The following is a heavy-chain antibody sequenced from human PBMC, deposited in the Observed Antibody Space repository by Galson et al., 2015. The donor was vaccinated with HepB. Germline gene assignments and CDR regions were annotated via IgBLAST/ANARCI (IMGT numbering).Heavy chain of an antibody. CDR2: ISYDGSNK. Sequence: SLRLSCAASGFTFSSYGMHWVRQAPGKGLEWVAVISYDGSNKYYADSVKGRFTISRDNSKNTLYLQMNSLRAEDTAVYYCAKDHTPPPRPYSGFTRTSSYYYYGMDVWGHGTTVTVSS. D-gene: IGHD5-12*01. CDR3: AKDHTPPPRPYSGFTRTSSYYYYGMDV. J-gene: IGHJ6*02. CDR1: GFTFSSYG. V-gene: IGHV3-30*18.